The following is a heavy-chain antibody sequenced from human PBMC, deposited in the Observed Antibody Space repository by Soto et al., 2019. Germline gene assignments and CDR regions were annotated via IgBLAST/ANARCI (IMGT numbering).Heavy chain of an antibody. J-gene: IGHJ4*02. CDR1: GFIFSDYY. CDR3: ARRLQWQLRPLGS. V-gene: IGHV3-11*01. CDR2: INTLSSAI. D-gene: IGHD6-19*01. Sequence: QEHLLESGGGLVKPGGPLGLSCAGSGFIFSDYYRTWIPRAPGKGLEWVSYINTLSSAIYYADSVKGRFTTARDNAKNSVYLQMHRLRAEDTAVYYCARRLQWQLRPLGSWGGVTLVTVS.